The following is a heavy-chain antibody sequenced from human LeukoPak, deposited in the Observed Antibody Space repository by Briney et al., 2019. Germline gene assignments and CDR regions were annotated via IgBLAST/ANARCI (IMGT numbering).Heavy chain of an antibody. CDR2: LTPSSENT. V-gene: IGHV1-8*03. Sequence: ASVRVSCRASGYSFADYDINWVRQAPGQGPEWMGWLTPSSENTGYSQKFQGRVTITRNSSISTAYLELSSLRSEDTAVYYCARAYTSSWYYFDYWGQGTLLSDSS. CDR1: GYSFADYD. CDR3: ARAYTSSWYYFDY. J-gene: IGHJ4*02. D-gene: IGHD6-13*01.